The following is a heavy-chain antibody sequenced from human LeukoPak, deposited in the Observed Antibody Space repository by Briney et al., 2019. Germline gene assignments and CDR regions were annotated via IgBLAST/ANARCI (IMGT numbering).Heavy chain of an antibody. CDR1: GYTFTSYD. D-gene: IGHD3-10*01. Sequence: ASVKVSCKASGYTFTSYDINWVRQATGQGLEWMGWMNPNSGNTGYAQKFQGRVTMTRNTSISTAYMELSSLRSEDTAVYYCARGRTYYYGSGSYYDNWFDPWGQGTLVTVSS. J-gene: IGHJ5*02. V-gene: IGHV1-8*01. CDR2: MNPNSGNT. CDR3: ARGRTYYYGSGSYYDNWFDP.